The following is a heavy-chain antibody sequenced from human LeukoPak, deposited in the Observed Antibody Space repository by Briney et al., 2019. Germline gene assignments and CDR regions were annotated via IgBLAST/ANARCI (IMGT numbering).Heavy chain of an antibody. Sequence: SGPTLVNPTQTLTLTCTFSGFSLSSSGMCVSWIRQPSGKALEWLARIDWDDDKYYNTSLKTRVTISKDTSKKQVVLTMTNMDPVDTATYYCARIRGQVGAGFGNYFDYWGQGTLVTVSS. D-gene: IGHD1-26*01. CDR3: ARIRGQVGAGFGNYFDY. CDR2: IDWDDDK. V-gene: IGHV2-70*11. J-gene: IGHJ4*02. CDR1: GFSLSSSGMC.